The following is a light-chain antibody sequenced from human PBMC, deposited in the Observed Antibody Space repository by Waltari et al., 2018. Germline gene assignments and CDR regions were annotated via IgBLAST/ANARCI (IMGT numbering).Light chain of an antibody. CDR3: QQYYGTLLT. CDR2: AAS. V-gene: IGKV1-NL1*01. CDR1: QGISNS. J-gene: IGKJ4*01. Sequence: DIKMTQSPSSLSASVGDRATITCRASQGISNSLAWYQQKPGKAPKLLLFAASRLESGVPSRFSGSGSGTDYTLTISSLQPEDFATYYCQQYYGTLLTFGGGTKVEIK.